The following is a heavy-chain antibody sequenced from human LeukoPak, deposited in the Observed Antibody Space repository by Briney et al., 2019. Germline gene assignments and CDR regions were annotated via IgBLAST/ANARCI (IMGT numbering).Heavy chain of an antibody. CDR3: VREGGDY. CDR2: IDSGGSNT. CDR1: GLTFSVDW. D-gene: IGHD6-25*01. Sequence: GGSLRLSCAAYGLTFSVDWMHGVPEDPGKGLVWVSRIDSGGSNTAYTDSVKGRYTASRENSQKMVFLDINSVRAEDTPVYYGVREGGDYWGQGTLVAVSS. J-gene: IGHJ4*02. V-gene: IGHV3-74*01.